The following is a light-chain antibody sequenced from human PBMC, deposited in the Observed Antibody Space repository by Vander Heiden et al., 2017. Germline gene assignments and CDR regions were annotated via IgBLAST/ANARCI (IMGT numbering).Light chain of an antibody. Sequence: SYEPTPPPPASDSPGQTANITCTRDKLGEKYACWYQQKPGQSPVLVIYQDSKRPSGIPERFSGSNSGNTATLTISGTQAMDEADYYCQAWDSSPVVFGGGTKLTVL. CDR1: KLGEKY. CDR3: QAWDSSPVV. J-gene: IGLJ2*01. V-gene: IGLV3-1*01. CDR2: QDS.